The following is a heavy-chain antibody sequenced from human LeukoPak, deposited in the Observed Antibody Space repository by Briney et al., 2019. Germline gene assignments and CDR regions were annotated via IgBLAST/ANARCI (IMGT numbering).Heavy chain of an antibody. CDR2: ISTGSSTI. CDR3: ARVAEKQLWLRSAFDY. J-gene: IGHJ4*02. V-gene: IGHV3-48*02. D-gene: IGHD5-18*01. Sequence: PGGSLRLSCAASGFTFSTYSMNWVRQAPGKGLEWVSFISTGSSTIYYADSVKGRFTIARDIARNSLYLKMNSLRDEDTAVYYCARVAEKQLWLRSAFDYWGQGTLVTVSS. CDR1: GFTFSTYS.